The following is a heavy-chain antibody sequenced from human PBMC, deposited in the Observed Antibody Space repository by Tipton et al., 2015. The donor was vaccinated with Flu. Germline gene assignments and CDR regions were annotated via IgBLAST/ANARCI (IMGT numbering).Heavy chain of an antibody. J-gene: IGHJ4*02. CDR2: IYSSGST. D-gene: IGHD3-10*01. CDR1: GGSITNYY. V-gene: IGHV4-59*01. CDR3: ARVLAGHFGEGYFFDY. Sequence: TLSLTCSVSGGSITNYYWSWIRQPPGKGLEWIGYIYSSGSTTYNPSLKRRVSMSADTSMNQFSPRLNSMTAADTAIYYCARVLAGHFGEGYFFDYWGQGALVTVSS.